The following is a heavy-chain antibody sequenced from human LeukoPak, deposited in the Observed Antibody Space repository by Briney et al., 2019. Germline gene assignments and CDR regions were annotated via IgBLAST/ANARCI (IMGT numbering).Heavy chain of an antibody. CDR1: GYTFTIYD. Sequence: ASVKVSCKASGYTFTIYDINWVRQATGQGLEWMGWMNPNSGNTGYGQKFQGRVTMTRNTSINTAYMELSSLRSEDTAVYYCARTREGSRSSSEYFQHWGQGTLVTVSS. D-gene: IGHD6-6*01. J-gene: IGHJ1*01. V-gene: IGHV1-8*01. CDR3: ARTREGSRSSSEYFQH. CDR2: MNPNSGNT.